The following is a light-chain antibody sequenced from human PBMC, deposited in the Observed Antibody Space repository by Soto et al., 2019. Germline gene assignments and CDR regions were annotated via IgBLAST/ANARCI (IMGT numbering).Light chain of an antibody. Sequence: SYELTQPPSVSVSPGQTASITCSGDKLGDKYACWYQQKPGQSPVVVIYQDSKLPSGIPERFSGANSGNTATLTISGTQAMDEADYYCQSWDSSVVVFGGGTKLTVL. CDR1: KLGDKY. V-gene: IGLV3-1*01. CDR2: QDS. J-gene: IGLJ2*01. CDR3: QSWDSSVVV.